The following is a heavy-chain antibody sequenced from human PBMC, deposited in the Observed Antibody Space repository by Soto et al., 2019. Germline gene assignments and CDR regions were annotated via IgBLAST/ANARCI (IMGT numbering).Heavy chain of an antibody. CDR1: GVSIGSVDKY. Sequence: SEAQSVTCYVSGVSIGSVDKYWAWIRQAPGKGLVWIGGVYYVGSPFYHPSLKSRVTMSIDTTKNQFSLNLTSVTATDTAVYYCATIIIPGTRHTDCDPGGQGISVTVSS. CDR2: VYYVGSP. CDR3: ATIIIPGTRHTDCDP. V-gene: IGHV4-39*01. J-gene: IGHJ5*02. D-gene: IGHD2-21*02.